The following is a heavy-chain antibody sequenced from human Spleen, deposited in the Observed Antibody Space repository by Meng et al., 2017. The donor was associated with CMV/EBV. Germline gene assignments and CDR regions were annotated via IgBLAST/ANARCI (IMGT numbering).Heavy chain of an antibody. D-gene: IGHD2-2*01. V-gene: IGHV4-30-4*08. CDR2: IYYSGST. CDR3: ARSGPSTSALM. J-gene: IGHJ4*02. CDR1: GGSISSGDYY. Sequence: QVHLTESGPGWGKPLLTLSLTCTVAGGSISSGDYYWSWIRQPPGKGLEWIGYIYYSGSTYYNPSLKSRVTISVDTSKNQFSLKLSSVTAADTAVYYCARSGPSTSALMWGQGTLVTVSS.